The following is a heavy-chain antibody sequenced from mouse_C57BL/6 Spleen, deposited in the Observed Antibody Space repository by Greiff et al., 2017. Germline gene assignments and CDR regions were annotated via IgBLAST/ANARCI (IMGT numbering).Heavy chain of an antibody. CDR3: ARDLYNYAMDY. J-gene: IGHJ4*01. D-gene: IGHD1-3*01. CDR1: GFTFSDYG. Sequence: EVKVEESGGGLVKPGGSLKLSCAASGFTFSDYGMHWVRQAPEKGLEWVAYISSGSSTIYYADTVKGRFTISRDNAKNTLFLQMTSLRSEDTAMYYCARDLYNYAMDYWGQGTSVTVSS. CDR2: ISSGSSTI. V-gene: IGHV5-17*01.